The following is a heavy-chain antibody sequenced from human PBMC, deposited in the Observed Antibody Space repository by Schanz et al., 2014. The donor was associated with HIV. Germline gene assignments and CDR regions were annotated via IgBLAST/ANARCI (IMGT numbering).Heavy chain of an antibody. CDR1: GGSFSSYA. CDR3: ARDRGGTADFDY. CDR2: IIPIFGTA. J-gene: IGHJ4*02. V-gene: IGHV1-69*01. Sequence: QVPLVQSGAEVKKPGSSVKVSCKASGGSFSSYAINWVRQAPGQGLEWMGGIIPIFGTANYAQKFQGRVTITADESTSTAYMELRSLRSEDTAVYYCARDRGGTADFDYWGQGTLVTVSS. D-gene: IGHD1-1*01.